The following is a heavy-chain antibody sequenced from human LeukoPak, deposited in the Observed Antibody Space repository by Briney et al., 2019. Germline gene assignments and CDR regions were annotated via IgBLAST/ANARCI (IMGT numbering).Heavy chain of an antibody. Sequence: TGGSPRLSCAASGFSFGDYGMSWVRQAPGKGLEWVSGITWNGESTSYAESVKGRFTISRDNSRNFLYLQMNGLGADDTAVYYCARDWRSGYSIDFWGQGVLVTVSS. CDR1: GFSFGDYG. D-gene: IGHD3-22*01. CDR3: ARDWRSGYSIDF. CDR2: ITWNGEST. V-gene: IGHV3-20*04. J-gene: IGHJ4*02.